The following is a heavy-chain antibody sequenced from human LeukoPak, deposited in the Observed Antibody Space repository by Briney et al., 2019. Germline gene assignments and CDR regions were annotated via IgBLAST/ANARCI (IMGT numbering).Heavy chain of an antibody. Sequence: PGGSLRPSCAASGFTFSSYSMNWVRQAPGRGLEWISYIRRDSGTMYYADSVKGRFTISRDNVRNSLYLQMNSLRDADTAVYYCAREGDSGSYLDFWGQGTLVTVSS. CDR3: AREGDSGSYLDF. J-gene: IGHJ4*02. V-gene: IGHV3-48*02. D-gene: IGHD1-26*01. CDR2: IRRDSGTM. CDR1: GFTFSSYS.